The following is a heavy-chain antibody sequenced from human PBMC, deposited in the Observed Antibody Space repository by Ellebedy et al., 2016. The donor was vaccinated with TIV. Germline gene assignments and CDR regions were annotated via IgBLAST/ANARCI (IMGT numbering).Heavy chain of an antibody. Sequence: GGSLRLSXAASGFTFNTYGMHWVRQAPGKGLQWVAVLSYDGHYEHYADSVKGRFTISRDNPKNTLFLQMDSLSPEDTAIYYCAKDPNSYCKTTSCYKYFDSWGQGTLITVSS. CDR3: AKDPNSYCKTTSCYKYFDS. V-gene: IGHV3-30*18. CDR2: LSYDGHYE. J-gene: IGHJ4*02. D-gene: IGHD2-2*02. CDR1: GFTFNTYG.